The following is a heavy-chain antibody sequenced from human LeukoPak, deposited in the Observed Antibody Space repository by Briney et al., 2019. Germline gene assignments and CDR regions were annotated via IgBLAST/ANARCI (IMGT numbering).Heavy chain of an antibody. J-gene: IGHJ4*02. CDR3: ARGRGGVYYGSGSYYKPRELDY. V-gene: IGHV1-2*02. Sequence: ASVKVSCKASGYTFTGYYMHWVRQAPGQGLEWMGWINPNSGGTNYAQKFQGRVTMTRDTSISTAYTELSRLRSDDTAVYYCARGRGGVYYGSGSYYKPRELDYWGQGTLVTVSS. CDR2: INPNSGGT. CDR1: GYTFTGYY. D-gene: IGHD3-10*01.